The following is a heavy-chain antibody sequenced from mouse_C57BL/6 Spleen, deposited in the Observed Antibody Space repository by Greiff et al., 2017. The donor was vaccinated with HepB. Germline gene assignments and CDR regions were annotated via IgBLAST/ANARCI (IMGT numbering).Heavy chain of an antibody. V-gene: IGHV2-6*01. CDR1: GFSLTSYG. CDR2: IWGVGST. J-gene: IGHJ3*01. CDR3: ASTYDYDVSPFAY. Sequence: VKLMESGPGLVAPSQSLSITCTVSGFSLTSYGVDWVRQSPGKGLEWLGVIWGVGSTNYNSALKSRLSISKDNSKSQVFLKMNSLQTDDTAMYYCASTYDYDVSPFAYWGQGTLVTVSA. D-gene: IGHD2-4*01.